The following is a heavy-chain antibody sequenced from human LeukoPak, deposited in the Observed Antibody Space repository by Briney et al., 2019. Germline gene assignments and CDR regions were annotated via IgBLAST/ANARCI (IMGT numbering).Heavy chain of an antibody. Sequence: SQTLSLTCAISGDSVSSNSAGWHWLRQSPSRGLEWLGRTYYRSKWYNDYAVSVKNRITINPDTSKNQFSLHLNSLTPEDTAIYCCARDAVAGSSSFDYWGQGTLVTVSS. CDR3: ARDAVAGSSSFDY. D-gene: IGHD6-19*01. CDR1: GDSVSSNSAG. V-gene: IGHV6-1*01. J-gene: IGHJ4*02. CDR2: TYYRSKWYN.